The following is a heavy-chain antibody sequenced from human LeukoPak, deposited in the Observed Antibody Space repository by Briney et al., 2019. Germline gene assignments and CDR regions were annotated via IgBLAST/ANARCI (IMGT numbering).Heavy chain of an antibody. CDR3: ARGLGMPGVTRRWFDP. D-gene: IGHD3-10*01. J-gene: IGHJ5*02. Sequence: SETLSLTCAVYGGSFSVYYWSWIRQPPGKGLEWIGEINHSGSTNYNPSLKSRVTISVDTSKNQFSLKLSSVTAADTAVYYCARGLGMPGVTRRWFDPWGQGTLVTVSS. CDR1: GGSFSVYY. V-gene: IGHV4-34*01. CDR2: INHSGST.